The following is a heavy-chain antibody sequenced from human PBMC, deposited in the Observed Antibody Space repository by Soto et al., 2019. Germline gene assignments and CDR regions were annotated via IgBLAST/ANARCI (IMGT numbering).Heavy chain of an antibody. V-gene: IGHV1-3*04. CDR3: AKGIRDTTGYYNYFGC. CDR2: INTATGNT. J-gene: IGHJ4*02. CDR1: GGTFSSYA. D-gene: IGHD3-22*01. Sequence: ASVKVSCKASGGTFSSYAISWVRQAPGQRLEWMGWINTATGNTNYSQKFQGRISLTRDTSATTVYMELSRLTSTDTAVYYCAKGIRDTTGYYNYFGCWGQGTLVTVSS.